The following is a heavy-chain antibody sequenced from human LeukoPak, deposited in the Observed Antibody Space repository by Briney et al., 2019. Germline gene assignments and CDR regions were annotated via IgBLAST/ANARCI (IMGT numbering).Heavy chain of an antibody. Sequence: GASLKISCKGSGYSFTSYWIGWVRQMPGKGLEWMGIIYPGDSDTRYSPSFQGQVTISADKSISTAYLQWSSLKASDTAMYYCARQLGYSSGWLRFDPWGQGTLVTVSS. J-gene: IGHJ5*02. CDR2: IYPGDSDT. V-gene: IGHV5-51*01. CDR3: ARQLGYSSGWLRFDP. D-gene: IGHD6-19*01. CDR1: GYSFTSYW.